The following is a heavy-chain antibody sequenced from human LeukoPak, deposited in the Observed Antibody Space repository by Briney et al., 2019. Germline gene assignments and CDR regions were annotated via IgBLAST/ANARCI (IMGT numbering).Heavy chain of an antibody. J-gene: IGHJ4*02. V-gene: IGHV4-61*08. CDR2: IYYSGST. D-gene: IGHD3-3*01. CDR3: ARTPRTYYDFWSGPGHFDY. CDR1: GGSISSGDYY. Sequence: PSETLSLTCTVSGGSISSGDYYWSWIRQPPGKGLEWIGYIYYSGSTNYDPPLKSRVTISVDTSKNQFSLKLSSVTAADTAVYYCARTPRTYYDFWSGPGHFDYWGQGTLVTVSS.